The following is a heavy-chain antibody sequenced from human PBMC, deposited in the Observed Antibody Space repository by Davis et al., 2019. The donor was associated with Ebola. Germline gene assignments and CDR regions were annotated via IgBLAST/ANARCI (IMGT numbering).Heavy chain of an antibody. Sequence: GESLKISCQVSGFSFTNYWIAWVRQMPGKGLEWMGIIYPGDSETSYSPSFQGQVTISADRSISTAYLQWGSLRASDTAIYYCARPAVPGRRYYYYGMDVWGQGTTVTVSS. CDR1: GFSFTNYW. CDR3: ARPAVPGRRYYYYGMDV. V-gene: IGHV5-51*01. D-gene: IGHD6-19*01. CDR2: IYPGDSET. J-gene: IGHJ6*02.